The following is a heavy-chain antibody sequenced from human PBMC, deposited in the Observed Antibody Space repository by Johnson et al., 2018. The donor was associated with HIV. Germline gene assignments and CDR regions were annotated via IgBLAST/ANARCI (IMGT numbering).Heavy chain of an antibody. D-gene: IGHD6-13*01. Sequence: EMQLVESGGGLVKPGGSLRLSCAASGFNFSSYWMSWVRQAPGKVLKWVANINEDGSEEYYVDSVEGRLTISRDNAKNSLYLQIDNLRAEDTAVYYCARDGVYSSPWDALDIWGHGTMVTVSS. CDR2: INEDGSEE. CDR1: GFNFSSYW. CDR3: ARDGVYSSPWDALDI. V-gene: IGHV3-7*05. J-gene: IGHJ3*02.